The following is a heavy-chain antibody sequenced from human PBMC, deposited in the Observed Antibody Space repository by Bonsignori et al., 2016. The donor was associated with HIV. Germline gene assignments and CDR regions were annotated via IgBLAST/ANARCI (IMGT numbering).Heavy chain of an antibody. CDR3: ATYYYDSSGYYLFDY. CDR1: GFTFSSYA. D-gene: IGHD3-22*01. J-gene: IGHJ4*02. V-gene: IGHV3-23*03. CDR2: IYSGGSRT. Sequence: GGSLRLSCAASGFTFSSYAMSWVRQAPGKGLEWVSTIYSGGSRTHYADSVKGRFTISRDDSKNTLYLQMNSLRAEDTAVYYCATYYYDSSGYYLFDYWGQGTLVTVSS.